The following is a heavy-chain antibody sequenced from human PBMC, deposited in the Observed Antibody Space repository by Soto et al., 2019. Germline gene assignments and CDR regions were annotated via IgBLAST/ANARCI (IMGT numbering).Heavy chain of an antibody. D-gene: IGHD1-26*01. CDR2: ISGSGDST. Sequence: EVQLLESGGGLVQPGGSLRLSCAASGFTFSNYAMNWVRQAPGKGLEWVSAISGSGDSTYYADSVKGRFTISRDNSKNTVYLQMNSLRAEDTAVYYCAKAGYIVGPTTGIDYWGQGTLVTVSS. CDR3: AKAGYIVGPTTGIDY. V-gene: IGHV3-23*01. J-gene: IGHJ4*02. CDR1: GFTFSNYA.